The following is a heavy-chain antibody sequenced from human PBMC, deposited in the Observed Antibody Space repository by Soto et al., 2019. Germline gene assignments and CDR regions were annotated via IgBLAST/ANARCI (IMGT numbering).Heavy chain of an antibody. CDR1: GFTFSSYD. V-gene: IGHV3-13*01. D-gene: IGHD3-10*01. CDR2: IGTAGDT. J-gene: IGHJ6*03. Sequence: GGSLRLSCAASGFTFSSYDMHWVRQATGKGLEWVSAIGTAGDTYYPGSVKGRFTISRENAKNSLYLQMNSLRAGDTAVYYCARDSGPYYMDVWGKGTTVTVSS. CDR3: ARDSGPYYMDV.